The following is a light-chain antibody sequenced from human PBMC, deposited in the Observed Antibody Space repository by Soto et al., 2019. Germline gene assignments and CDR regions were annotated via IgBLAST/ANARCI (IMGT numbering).Light chain of an antibody. V-gene: IGLV2-23*01. CDR1: SSDVGNYDL. Sequence: QSALTQPASVSGSPGQSITISCTGTSSDVGNYDLVSWYQQHPGKAPKLMIYEDNQRPSGVSNRFSGSKSGNTASLTISGLQADDEADYYCCSYVGSSTWVFGGGTKVTVL. J-gene: IGLJ3*02. CDR2: EDN. CDR3: CSYVGSSTWV.